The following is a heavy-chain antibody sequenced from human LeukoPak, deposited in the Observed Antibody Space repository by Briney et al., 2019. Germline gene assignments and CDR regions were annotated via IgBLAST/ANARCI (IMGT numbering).Heavy chain of an antibody. CDR2: IYYSAST. D-gene: IGHD6-19*01. J-gene: IGHJ4*02. CDR1: GGSFSVYY. CDR3: ARSVAVAGTSDY. V-gene: IGHV4-34*01. Sequence: PSDTLSLICAVYGGSFSVYYWSWIRQPPGKGLEWIGSIYYSASTYYSPSLKSRVTISVDPSKNQFALKLSSVTAADTAVYYCARSVAVAGTSDYWGQGTLVTVSS.